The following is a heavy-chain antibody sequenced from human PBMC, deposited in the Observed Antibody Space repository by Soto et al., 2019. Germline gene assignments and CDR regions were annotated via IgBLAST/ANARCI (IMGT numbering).Heavy chain of an antibody. CDR3: AKIPEITMVRGVAHFDY. D-gene: IGHD3-10*01. J-gene: IGHJ4*02. V-gene: IGHV3-23*01. CDR2: ISGSGIST. CDR1: GFILSSYA. Sequence: EVQLLESGGGLVQPGGSLRVSCAASGFILSSYAMSWVRQAPGKGLEWVSGISGSGISTYYAESVKGRFTISRDNSKSTLYLQMNSLRAEDTAVYYCAKIPEITMVRGVAHFDYWGQGTLVTVS.